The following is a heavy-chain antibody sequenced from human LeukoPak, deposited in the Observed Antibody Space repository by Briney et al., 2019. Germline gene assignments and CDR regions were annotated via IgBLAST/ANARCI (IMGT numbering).Heavy chain of an antibody. CDR1: GYTFTRYG. V-gene: IGHV1-18*01. CDR2: ISAYNGNT. Sequence: GASVKVSCKASGYTFTRYGISWVRQAPGQGLEWMGWISAYNGNTNYAQKLQGRVTMTTDTSTSTAYMELRSLRSDDTAVYYCARASPWIQLWFSDYWGQGTLVTVSS. D-gene: IGHD5-18*01. J-gene: IGHJ4*02. CDR3: ARASPWIQLWFSDY.